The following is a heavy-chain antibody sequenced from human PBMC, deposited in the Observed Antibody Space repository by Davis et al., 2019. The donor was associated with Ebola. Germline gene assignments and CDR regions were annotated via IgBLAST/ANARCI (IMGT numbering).Heavy chain of an antibody. V-gene: IGHV4-30-4*08. D-gene: IGHD2-2*01. CDR3: ARERRVVVVVPADYYYMDV. Sequence: SETLSLTCTVSGGSISSGDYYWSWIRQPPGKGLEWIGYIYYSGSTYYNPSLKSRVTISVDTSKNQFSLKLSSVTAADTAVYYCARERRVVVVVPADYYYMDVWGKGTTVTVSS. CDR2: IYYSGST. J-gene: IGHJ6*03. CDR1: GGSISSGDYY.